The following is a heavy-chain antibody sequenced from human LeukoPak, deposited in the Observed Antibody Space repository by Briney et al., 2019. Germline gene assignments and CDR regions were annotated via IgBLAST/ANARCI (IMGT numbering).Heavy chain of an antibody. V-gene: IGHV3-23*01. CDR1: GFTFLPYA. CDR2: ISGGAAGT. J-gene: IGHJ4*02. Sequence: GGSLRLSCAASGFTFLPYAMPCVRQAPGKGLEGVSSISGGAAGTYYAPPVKGRFTVSRDNDKNGLFLQLDDVTGADTALYYRSRFRGVVTHILFLPFKHCGQGDLVSVSS. CDR3: SRFRGVVTHILFLPFKH. D-gene: IGHD2-21*01.